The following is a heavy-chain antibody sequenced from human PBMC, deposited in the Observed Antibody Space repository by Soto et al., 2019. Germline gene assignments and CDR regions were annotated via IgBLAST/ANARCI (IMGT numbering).Heavy chain of an antibody. J-gene: IGHJ3*02. Sequence: ASEKVSCKASGGTFSSYAISWVRQASGQGLEWMGGIIPIFGTANYAQKFQGRVTITADESTSTAYMELSSLRSEDTAVYYCARGLGSRQQLADHDAFDIWGQGTMVTVSS. CDR1: GGTFSSYA. CDR2: IIPIFGTA. V-gene: IGHV1-69*13. D-gene: IGHD6-13*01. CDR3: ARGLGSRQQLADHDAFDI.